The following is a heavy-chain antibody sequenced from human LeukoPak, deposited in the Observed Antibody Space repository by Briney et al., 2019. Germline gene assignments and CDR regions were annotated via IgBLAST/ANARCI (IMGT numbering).Heavy chain of an antibody. CDR2: MNPNSGNT. D-gene: IGHD3-22*01. V-gene: IGHV1-8*01. J-gene: IGHJ5*02. Sequence: ASVKVSCKASGYTFTSYDINWVRQATGQGLEWVGWMNPNSGNTGYAQKFQGRVTITRNTSISTAYMELSSLRSEDTAVYYCARVPRGGYYDRDWFDPWGQGTLVTVSS. CDR3: ARVPRGGYYDRDWFDP. CDR1: GYTFTSYD.